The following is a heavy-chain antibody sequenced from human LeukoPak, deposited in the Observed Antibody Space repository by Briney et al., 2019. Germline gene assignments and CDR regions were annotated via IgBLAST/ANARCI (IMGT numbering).Heavy chain of an antibody. J-gene: IGHJ4*02. CDR1: GGSISSYY. V-gene: IGHV4-59*01. D-gene: IGHD6-13*01. CDR2: IYYSGST. CDR3: ARFRGSSWYGGASFDY. Sequence: PSETLSLTCTVSGGSISSYYWSWIRQPPGKGLEWLGYIYYSGSTNYNPSLKSRVTISVDTSKNQFSLKLGSVTAADTAVYYCARFRGSSWYGGASFDYWGQGTLVTVSS.